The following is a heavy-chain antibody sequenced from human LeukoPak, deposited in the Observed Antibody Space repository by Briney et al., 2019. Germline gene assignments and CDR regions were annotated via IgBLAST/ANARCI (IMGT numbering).Heavy chain of an antibody. Sequence: ASVKVSCKASGYTFTSYGISWVRQAPGQGLEWMGWISAYNGNTNYAQKLQGRVTMTTDTSTSTAYMELRSLRSDDTAVYYCAKDRYSSTSLYYFDYWGQGTLVTVSS. J-gene: IGHJ4*02. CDR3: AKDRYSSTSLYYFDY. CDR2: ISAYNGNT. D-gene: IGHD6-13*01. CDR1: GYTFTSYG. V-gene: IGHV1-18*01.